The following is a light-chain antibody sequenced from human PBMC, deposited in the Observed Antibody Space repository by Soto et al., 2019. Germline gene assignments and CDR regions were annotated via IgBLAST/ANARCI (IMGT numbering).Light chain of an antibody. CDR1: QSVSSN. Sequence: ERVLTQAPSTLSLSPGERATLSCRASQSVSSNLAWYQQKPGQAPRLLIYGASTRATGIPARFSGSGSGTEFTVSIISLQSEDFAVYYCQQYNNWPPITFGQGTRLEIK. V-gene: IGKV3-15*01. CDR3: QQYNNWPPIT. J-gene: IGKJ5*01. CDR2: GAS.